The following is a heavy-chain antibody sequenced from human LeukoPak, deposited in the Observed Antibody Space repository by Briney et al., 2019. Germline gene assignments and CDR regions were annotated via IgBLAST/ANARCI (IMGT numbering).Heavy chain of an antibody. CDR2: IHYDGSNE. J-gene: IGHJ3*01. CDR1: GFTFTDYG. V-gene: IGHV3-30*02. Sequence: GGSLRLSCVASGFTFTDYGIHWVRQAPGKGLEWVSFIHYDGSNEYYADSVKGRFTVSRDSSKRTVFLQMSSLRPDDTAVYFCAKDWGYYVSGTFPHAFDLWGQGTVLTVSS. CDR3: AKDWGYYVSGTFPHAFDL. D-gene: IGHD3-10*01.